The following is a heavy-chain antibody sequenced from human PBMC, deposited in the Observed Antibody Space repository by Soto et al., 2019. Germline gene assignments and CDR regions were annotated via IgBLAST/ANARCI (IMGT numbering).Heavy chain of an antibody. D-gene: IGHD5-18*01. CDR3: ARVLCGYSYGCLFEY. V-gene: IGHV4-59*01. CDR2: IYYSGST. J-gene: IGHJ4*02. Sequence: SETLSLTCTVSGGSISSYYWSWIRQPPGKGLEWIGYIYYSGSTNYNPSLKSRVTISVDTSKNQFSLKLSSVTAADTAVYYCARVLCGYSYGCLFEYWGQGTLVTVSS. CDR1: GGSISSYY.